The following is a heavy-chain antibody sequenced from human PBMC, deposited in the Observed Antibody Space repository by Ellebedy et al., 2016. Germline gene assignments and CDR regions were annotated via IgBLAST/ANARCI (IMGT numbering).Heavy chain of an antibody. CDR3: VKDGRGLLWFGELLYSGMDV. Sequence: GESLKISXSASGFTFSSYAMHWVRQAPGKGLEYVSAISSNGGSTYYADSVKGRFTISRDNSKNTLYLQMSSLRAEDTAVYYCVKDGRGLLWFGELLYSGMDVWGQGTTVTVSS. D-gene: IGHD3-10*01. V-gene: IGHV3-64D*06. CDR1: GFTFSSYA. CDR2: ISSNGGST. J-gene: IGHJ6*02.